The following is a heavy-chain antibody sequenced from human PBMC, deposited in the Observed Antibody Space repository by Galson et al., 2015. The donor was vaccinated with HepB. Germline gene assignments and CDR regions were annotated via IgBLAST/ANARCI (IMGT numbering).Heavy chain of an antibody. CDR3: ACLDGHLYGDYEGYWYCDL. J-gene: IGHJ2*01. CDR1: GFTFSSYW. Sequence: SLRLSCAASGFTFSSYWMHWVRQAPGKGLVWVSRINSDGSSTSYADSVKGRFTISRDNAKNTLYLQMNSLRAEDTAVYYCACLDGHLYGDYEGYWYCDLWGRGTLVTVSS. CDR2: INSDGSST. D-gene: IGHD4-17*01. V-gene: IGHV3-74*01.